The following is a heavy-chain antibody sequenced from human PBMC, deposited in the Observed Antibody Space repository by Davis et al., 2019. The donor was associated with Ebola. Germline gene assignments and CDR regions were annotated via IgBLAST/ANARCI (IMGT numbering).Heavy chain of an antibody. CDR2: ISAYNGNT. CDR3: ARDKHIVVVMPNNWFDP. D-gene: IGHD2-21*01. J-gene: IGHJ5*02. Sequence: ASVKVSCKASGYTFTSYGISWVRQAPGQGLEWMGWISAYNGNTNYAQKLQGRVTMTTDTSTSTAYMELRSLRSDDTAVYYCARDKHIVVVMPNNWFDPWGQGTLVTVSS. V-gene: IGHV1-18*01. CDR1: GYTFTSYG.